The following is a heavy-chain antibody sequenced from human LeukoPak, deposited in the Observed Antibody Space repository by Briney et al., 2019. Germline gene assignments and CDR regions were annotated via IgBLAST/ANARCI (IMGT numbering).Heavy chain of an antibody. V-gene: IGHV3-23*01. D-gene: IGHD3-22*01. CDR2: ISGSGAST. CDR1: GFTLSSYA. CDR3: AKHRFESGGYHSTD. Sequence: GGSLRLSCAVSGFTLSSYAMTWVRQAPGRGLEWVSTISGSGASTYYADSVKGRFTISRDNSKNTLYLQMNSLRAEDTAVYYCAKHRFESGGYHSTDWGQGTLVTVSS. J-gene: IGHJ4*02.